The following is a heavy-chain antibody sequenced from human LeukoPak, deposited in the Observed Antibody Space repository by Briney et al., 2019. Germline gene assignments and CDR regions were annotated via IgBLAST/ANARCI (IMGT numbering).Heavy chain of an antibody. V-gene: IGHV3-66*01. Sequence: PGGSLRLSCAASGFTFSSYSMNWVRQAPGKGLEWVSVIYSGGSTYYADSVKGRFTISRDNSKNTLYLQMNSLRAEDTAVYYCARDAIAVAGTSCNWGQGTLVTVSS. CDR1: GFTFSSYS. CDR2: IYSGGST. CDR3: ARDAIAVAGTSCN. D-gene: IGHD6-19*01. J-gene: IGHJ4*02.